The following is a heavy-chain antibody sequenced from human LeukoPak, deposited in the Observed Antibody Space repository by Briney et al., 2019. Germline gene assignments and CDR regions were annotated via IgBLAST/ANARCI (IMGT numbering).Heavy chain of an antibody. CDR3: ARAGGSYWWFDS. CDR2: VNPNSGDT. V-gene: IGHV1-2*02. D-gene: IGHD1-26*01. Sequence: GASVKVSCKASGYTFTGYYLHWVRQAPGQGLEWMGCVNPNSGDTSYAQKFQGSVTMTRDTSISTVYMELSRLRSDDTAVYYCARAGGSYWWFDSWGQGTLVTVSS. J-gene: IGHJ5*01. CDR1: GYTFTGYY.